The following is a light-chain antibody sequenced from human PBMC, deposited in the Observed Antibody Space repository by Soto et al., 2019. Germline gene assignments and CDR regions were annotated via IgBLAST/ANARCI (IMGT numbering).Light chain of an antibody. Sequence: EIVLTQSPGTLSLSPGERATLSCRASQSVSSSFLAWYQQKPGQAPRLLIYGVSSRATGIPDRFSGSGSGTDFTLTISRLEPEDFAVYYCQQSGSSPLTFGGGTKVEIK. CDR1: QSVSSSF. J-gene: IGKJ4*01. V-gene: IGKV3-20*01. CDR3: QQSGSSPLT. CDR2: GVS.